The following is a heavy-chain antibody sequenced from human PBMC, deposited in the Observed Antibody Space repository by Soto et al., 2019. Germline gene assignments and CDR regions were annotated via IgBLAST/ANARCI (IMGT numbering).Heavy chain of an antibody. Sequence: QVQLQESGPGLVKPSQTLSLTCTVSGGSISSGDYYWSWIRQPPGKGLEWIGYIYYSGSTYYNPSLKSRVRISVDPAKTRFSLKLSSVTAADTAVYYCARPLGADDAFDIWGQGTMVTVSS. J-gene: IGHJ3*02. D-gene: IGHD1-26*01. CDR1: GGSISSGDYY. V-gene: IGHV4-30-4*01. CDR2: IYYSGST. CDR3: ARPLGADDAFDI.